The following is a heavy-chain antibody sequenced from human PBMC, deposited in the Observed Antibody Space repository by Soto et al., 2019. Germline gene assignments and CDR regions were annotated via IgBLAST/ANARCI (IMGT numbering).Heavy chain of an antibody. D-gene: IGHD1-1*01. CDR2: ISYDGNNK. J-gene: IGHJ6*02. CDR3: AKGGRGTYYYYYGVDV. CDR1: RCIYIGGG. V-gene: IGHV3-30*18. Sequence: AAGRCIYIGGGMHLVRQAPGKGLEWVAVISYDGNNKYYADSVKGRFTISRDNSKNTLYLQMNSLRAEDTAVYYCAKGGRGTYYYYYGVDVWGQRTTVTVS.